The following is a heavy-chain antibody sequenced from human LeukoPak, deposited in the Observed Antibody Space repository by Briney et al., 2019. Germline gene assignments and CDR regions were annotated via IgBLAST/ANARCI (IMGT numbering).Heavy chain of an antibody. CDR3: AKEGSSGWYSFFDY. D-gene: IGHD6-19*01. CDR1: GFTFSSYA. J-gene: IGHJ4*02. V-gene: IGHV3-23*01. CDR2: ISASGGST. Sequence: GGSLTVSRAASGFTFSSYAMSWVRQAPGKGLEWVSAISASGGSTYYADSVKGRFTISRDKSKNTLYLQMTSLRAEDTAVYYCAKEGSSGWYSFFDYWGPGSLVSVSS.